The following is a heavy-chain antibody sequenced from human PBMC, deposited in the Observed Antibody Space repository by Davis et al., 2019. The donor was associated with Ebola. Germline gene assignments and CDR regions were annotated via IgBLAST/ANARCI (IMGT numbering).Heavy chain of an antibody. CDR3: VKGDIVVVPAAIFDY. V-gene: IGHV3-23*01. CDR2: ISGSGGST. CDR1: GFTFSSYA. D-gene: IGHD2-2*01. Sequence: GESLKISCAASGFTFSSYAMSWVRQAPGKGLEWVSAISGSGGSTYYADSVKGRFTISRDNSKNTLYLQMNSLRAEDTAVYYCVKGDIVVVPAAIFDYWGQGTLVTVSP. J-gene: IGHJ4*02.